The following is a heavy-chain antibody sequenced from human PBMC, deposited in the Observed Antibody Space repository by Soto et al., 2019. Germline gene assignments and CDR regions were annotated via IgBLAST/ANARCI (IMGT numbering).Heavy chain of an antibody. Sequence: GGSLRLSCVASGFTFSSYAMSWVRQAPGKGLQWVSAISGSGGSTYYVDSVQGRFTISRDNSKNTLYLQMNSLRAEDTAIYYCAKDFSYYDYWGQGTLVTVSS. J-gene: IGHJ4*02. CDR2: ISGSGGST. CDR3: AKDFSYYDY. CDR1: GFTFSSYA. V-gene: IGHV3-23*01. D-gene: IGHD1-26*01.